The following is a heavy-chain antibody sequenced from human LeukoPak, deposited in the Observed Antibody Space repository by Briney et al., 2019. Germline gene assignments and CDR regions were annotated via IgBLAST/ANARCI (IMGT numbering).Heavy chain of an antibody. CDR3: ARAAAGSTFDY. CDR1: GGSISSYY. D-gene: IGHD6-13*01. V-gene: IGHV4-59*01. Sequence: SETLSLTCTVSGGSISSYYWSWIRQPPGKGLEWIGYIYYSGSTNYNPSLKSRVTISVHTSKNQFSLKLSSVTAADTAVYYCARAAAGSTFDYWGQGTLVTVSS. J-gene: IGHJ4*02. CDR2: IYYSGST.